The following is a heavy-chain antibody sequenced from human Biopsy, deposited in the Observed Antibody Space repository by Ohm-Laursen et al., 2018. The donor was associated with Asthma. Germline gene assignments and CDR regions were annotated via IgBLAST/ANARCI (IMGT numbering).Heavy chain of an antibody. CDR3: AREGGDYLSGYYYYYGMDV. V-gene: IGHV3-48*01. D-gene: IGHD4-17*01. CDR2: ISSSSSTI. J-gene: IGHJ6*02. CDR1: GFTFSSYS. Sequence: SLRLSCTASGFTFSSYSMNWVRQAPGKGLEWVSYISSSSSTIYYADSVKGRFTISRDNAKNTLYLQMNSLRAEDTAVYYCAREGGDYLSGYYYYYGMDVWGQGTTVTVSS.